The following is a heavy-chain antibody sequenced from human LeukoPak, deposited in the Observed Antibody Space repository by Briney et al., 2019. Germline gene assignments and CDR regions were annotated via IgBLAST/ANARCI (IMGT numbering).Heavy chain of an antibody. D-gene: IGHD3-22*01. CDR3: ARDSDYYDSSGSFDY. CDR2: ISSSSSTI. J-gene: IGHJ4*02. CDR1: GFTFSRYS. Sequence: GGSLRLSCAASGFTFSRYSMNWVRQAPGKGLEWVSYISSSSSTIYYAGSVKGRFTISRDNAKNSLYLQMNSLRAEDTAVYYCARDSDYYDSSGSFDYWGQGTLVTVSS. V-gene: IGHV3-48*01.